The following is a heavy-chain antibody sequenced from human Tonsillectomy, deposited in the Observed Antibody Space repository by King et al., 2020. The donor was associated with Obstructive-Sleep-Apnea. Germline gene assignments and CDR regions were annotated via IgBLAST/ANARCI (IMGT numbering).Heavy chain of an antibody. Sequence: QLQESAPGLVKPSQTLSLTCTVSGGSISSGGYYWSWIRQHPGKGLECIGYIDYSGSTYYKPSLQSRVTSSVDTSQNQFSLKLSSVTAADTAVYYCARDITTSNWRVRWFDPWGQGTLVTVSS. V-gene: IGHV4-31*03. CDR2: IDYSGST. CDR1: GGSISSGGYY. D-gene: IGHD1-1*01. CDR3: ARDITTSNWRVRWFDP. J-gene: IGHJ5*02.